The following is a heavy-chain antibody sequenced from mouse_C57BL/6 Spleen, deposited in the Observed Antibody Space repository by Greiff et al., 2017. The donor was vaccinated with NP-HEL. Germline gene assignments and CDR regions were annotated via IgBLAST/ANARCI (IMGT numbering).Heavy chain of an antibody. J-gene: IGHJ2*01. V-gene: IGHV1-55*01. CDR1: GYTFTSYW. Sequence: QVQLQQPGAELVKPGASVKLSCKASGYTFTSYWITWVKQRPGQGLEWIGDIYPGSGSTNYNEKFKSKATLTVDTSSSTAYMQLSSLTSEDSAVYYCARKGVVAPLGYWGQGTTLTVSS. CDR2: IYPGSGST. CDR3: ARKGVVAPLGY. D-gene: IGHD1-1*01.